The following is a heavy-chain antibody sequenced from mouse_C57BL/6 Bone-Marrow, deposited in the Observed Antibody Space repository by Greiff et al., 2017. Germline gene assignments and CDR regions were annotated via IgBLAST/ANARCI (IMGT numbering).Heavy chain of an antibody. J-gene: IGHJ4*01. D-gene: IGHD2-3*01. V-gene: IGHV1-55*01. CDR2: IYPGSGST. CDR1: GYTFTSYW. Sequence: QVQLQQPGAELVKPGASVKMSCKASGYTFTSYWITWVKQRPGQGLEWIGDIYPGSGSTNYNVKFKSKATLTVDTSSSTAYMQLSSLTSEDSAVYYCARRGRDGYYDAMDYWGQGTSVTVSS. CDR3: ARRGRDGYYDAMDY.